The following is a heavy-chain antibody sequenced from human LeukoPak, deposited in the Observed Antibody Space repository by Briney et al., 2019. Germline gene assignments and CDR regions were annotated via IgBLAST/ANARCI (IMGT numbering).Heavy chain of an antibody. D-gene: IGHD5-24*01. CDR2: INPNSGGT. J-gene: IGHJ3*02. CDR1: GYTFTGYY. Sequence: ASVKVSCKASGYTFTGYYMHWVRQAPGQGLEWMGWINPNSGGTNYAQKFQGWVTMTRDTSISTAYMELSRLRSDDTAVYYCARAESRDGYNFLAFDIWGQGTMVTVSS. V-gene: IGHV1-2*04. CDR3: ARAESRDGYNFLAFDI.